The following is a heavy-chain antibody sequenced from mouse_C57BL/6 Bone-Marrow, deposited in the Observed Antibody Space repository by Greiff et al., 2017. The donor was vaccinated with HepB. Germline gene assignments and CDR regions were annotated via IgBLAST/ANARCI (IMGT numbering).Heavy chain of an antibody. CDR1: GFNIKDDY. V-gene: IGHV14-4*01. J-gene: IGHJ1*03. D-gene: IGHD2-2*01. Sequence: EVQRVESGAELVRPGASVKLSCTASGFNIKDDYMHWVKQRPEQGLEWIGWIDPENGDTEYASKFQGKATITADTSSNTAYLQLSSLTSEDTAVYYCTTGIGYEGWYFDVWGTGTTVTVSS. CDR2: IDPENGDT. CDR3: TTGIGYEGWYFDV.